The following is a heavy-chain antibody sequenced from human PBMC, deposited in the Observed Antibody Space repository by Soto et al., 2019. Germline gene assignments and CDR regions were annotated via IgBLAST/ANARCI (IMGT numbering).Heavy chain of an antibody. CDR2: ISVYYGNT. CDR1: GYTFTGYY. J-gene: IGHJ4*02. CDR3: ARENRYDSRSYYFDC. V-gene: IGHV1-18*04. Sequence: GASVKVSCKASGYTFTGYYMHWVRQAPGQGLEWMGWISVYYGNTNYAQALQGRVTMTTDTSTSTVYMDLRSLRSDDTAVYYCARENRYDSRSYYFDCWGQGTLVTVSS. D-gene: IGHD3-3*01.